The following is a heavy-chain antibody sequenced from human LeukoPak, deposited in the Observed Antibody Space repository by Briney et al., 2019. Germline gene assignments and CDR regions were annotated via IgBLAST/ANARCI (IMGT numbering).Heavy chain of an antibody. CDR3: ARATMFGDYFDY. J-gene: IGHJ4*02. D-gene: IGHD3-10*02. CDR2: IYTSGST. CDR1: GGSISSGSYY. V-gene: IGHV4-61*02. Sequence: SETLSLTCTVSGGSISSGSYYWSWIRQPAGKGLEWIGRIYTSGSTNSNPSLKSRVTISVDTSKNQFSLKLSSVTAADTAVYYCARATMFGDYFDYWGQGTLVTVSS.